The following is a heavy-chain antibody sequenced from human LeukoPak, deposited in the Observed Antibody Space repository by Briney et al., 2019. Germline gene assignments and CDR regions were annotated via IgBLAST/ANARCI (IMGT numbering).Heavy chain of an antibody. V-gene: IGHV1-2*02. Sequence: ASVKVSCKASGYTFTGYYMHWVRQAPGQGLEWMGWINPNSGGTNYAQKFQGRVTMTRDTSISTAYMELSRLRSDDTAVYYCARCTAGWFGDLTRFDPWGQGNLVTVSS. CDR1: GYTFTGYY. CDR3: ARCTAGWFGDLTRFDP. J-gene: IGHJ5*02. D-gene: IGHD3-10*01. CDR2: INPNSGGT.